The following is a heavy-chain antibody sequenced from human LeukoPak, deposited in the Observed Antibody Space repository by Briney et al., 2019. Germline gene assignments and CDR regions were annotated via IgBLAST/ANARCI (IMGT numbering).Heavy chain of an antibody. CDR3: ARERWEPPYYYYGLDV. CDR2: IIPIFGTA. Sequence: SVKVSCKASGGTFSSYAISWVRQAPGQGLEWMGGIIPIFGTANYAQKFQGRVTMTEDTSTDTAYMELSSLRSEDTAVYYCARERWEPPYYYYGLDVWGQGTTVTVSS. J-gene: IGHJ6*02. CDR1: GGTFSSYA. V-gene: IGHV1-69*06. D-gene: IGHD1-26*01.